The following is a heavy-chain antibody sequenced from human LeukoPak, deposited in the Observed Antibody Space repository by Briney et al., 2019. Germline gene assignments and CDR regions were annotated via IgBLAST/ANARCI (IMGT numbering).Heavy chain of an antibody. CDR1: GGSISSSHW. Sequence: PSETLSLTCAVSGGSISSSHWWSWVRQPPGKGLEWIGEIYHSESTNYNPSLKSRVAISVDKSKTQFSLRLSSVTAADTAVYYCARDRGVRGVFGSWGQGTVVTVSS. CDR3: ARDRGVRGVFGS. J-gene: IGHJ4*02. CDR2: IYHSEST. V-gene: IGHV4-4*02. D-gene: IGHD3-10*01.